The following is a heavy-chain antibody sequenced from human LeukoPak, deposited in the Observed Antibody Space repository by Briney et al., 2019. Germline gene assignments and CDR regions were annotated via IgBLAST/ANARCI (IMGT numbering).Heavy chain of an antibody. V-gene: IGHV3-11*04. D-gene: IGHD3-10*01. Sequence: SLRLSCAASGFTFRDYYMSWIRQAPGKGLEWVSYISSSDSTIYYADSVKGRFTISRDNAKNSLYLHMNSLRAEDTAVYYCARIRGDKGAFDIWGQGTMVTVSS. J-gene: IGHJ3*02. CDR1: GFTFRDYY. CDR2: ISSSDSTI. CDR3: ARIRGDKGAFDI.